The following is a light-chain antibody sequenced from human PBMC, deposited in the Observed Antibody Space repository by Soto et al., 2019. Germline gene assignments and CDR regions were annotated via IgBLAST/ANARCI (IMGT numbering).Light chain of an antibody. CDR3: QQNNNWSIT. CDR1: QTFSSIY. J-gene: IGKJ5*01. CDR2: GAF. Sequence: EIVLAQSPGTLSLSPGERATLSCVASQTFSSIYLAWYQQKPGQAPRLLIYGAFTRATGIPARFSGSGSGTEFTLTISSLQSEDFAVYYCQQNNNWSITFGQGTRLEI. V-gene: IGKV3-15*01.